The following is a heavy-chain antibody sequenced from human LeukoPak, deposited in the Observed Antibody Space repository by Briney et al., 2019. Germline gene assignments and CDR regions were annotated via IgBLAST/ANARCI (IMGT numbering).Heavy chain of an antibody. V-gene: IGHV3-30*04. CDR3: STGYSNFVDY. D-gene: IGHD3-9*01. Sequence: GRSLRLSCAASGFTFSSYAMHWVRQAPGKGLEWVAVISYDGSNKYYADSVKGRFTISRDNAKNTLYLQMNSLRAEDTAVYYCSTGYSNFVDYWGQGTLVTVSS. CDR1: GFTFSSYA. J-gene: IGHJ4*02. CDR2: ISYDGSNK.